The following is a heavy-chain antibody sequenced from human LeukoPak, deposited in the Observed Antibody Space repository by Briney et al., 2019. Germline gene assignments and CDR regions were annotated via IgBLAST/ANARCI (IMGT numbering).Heavy chain of an antibody. J-gene: IGHJ4*02. Sequence: GASVKVSSKASGYTFTCYYMHWLLQAPGQGLDWMGWINPNSVGTNYPQKFPGSVTMTRDTSISTAYMELSRLRSADTAVYSCARASAGYSSSWYVGWGQGTLVTVSS. CDR3: ARASAGYSSSWYVG. D-gene: IGHD6-13*01. CDR2: INPNSVGT. V-gene: IGHV1-2*02. CDR1: GYTFTCYY.